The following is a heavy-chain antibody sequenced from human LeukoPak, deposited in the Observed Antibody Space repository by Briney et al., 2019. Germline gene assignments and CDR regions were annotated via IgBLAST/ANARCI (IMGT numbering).Heavy chain of an antibody. Sequence: SETLSLTCTVSGYSISSGYYWGWIRQPPGKGLEWIGSIYHSGSTYYNPSLKSRVTMSVDTSKNQFSLKLSSVTAADTAVYYCARDTYSGSYYYYYYMDVWGKGTTVTVSS. D-gene: IGHD1-26*01. V-gene: IGHV4-38-2*02. CDR2: IYHSGST. J-gene: IGHJ6*03. CDR1: GYSISSGYY. CDR3: ARDTYSGSYYYYYYMDV.